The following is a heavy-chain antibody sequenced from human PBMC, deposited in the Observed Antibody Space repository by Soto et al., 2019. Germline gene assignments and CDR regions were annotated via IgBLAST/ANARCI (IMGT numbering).Heavy chain of an antibody. Sequence: GGSLRLSCAASGFTFSSYGMHWVRQAPGKGLEWVAVIWYDGSNKYYADSVKGRFTISRDNSKNTLYLQMNSLRAEDTAVYYCARGRGYYDSSGYVFFDYWGQGTLVTVSS. CDR1: GFTFSSYG. J-gene: IGHJ4*02. V-gene: IGHV3-33*01. CDR2: IWYDGSNK. D-gene: IGHD3-22*01. CDR3: ARGRGYYDSSGYVFFDY.